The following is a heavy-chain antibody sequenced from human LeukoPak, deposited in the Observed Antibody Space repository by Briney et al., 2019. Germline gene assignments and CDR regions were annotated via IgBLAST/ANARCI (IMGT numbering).Heavy chain of an antibody. D-gene: IGHD2/OR15-2a*01. V-gene: IGHV3-23*01. CDR2: IGGSGGST. CDR1: GFPFSSYA. CDR3: AKDYGNGLLYFDS. J-gene: IGHJ4*02. Sequence: GGSLRLSCVASGFPFSSYAMSLVRQAPGKGLEWASGIGGSGGSTYYADSVKGRFTISRDNSKNTLYLQMNSLRAEDTAVYYCAKDYGNGLLYFDSWGQGTLVTVSS.